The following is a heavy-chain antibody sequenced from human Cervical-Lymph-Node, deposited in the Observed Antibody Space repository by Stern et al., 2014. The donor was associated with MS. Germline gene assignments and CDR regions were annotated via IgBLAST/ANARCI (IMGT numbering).Heavy chain of an antibody. CDR1: GFPFTGYY. J-gene: IGHJ4*02. Sequence: VQLVESGAEVKKPGASVKVSCKTSGFPFTGYYIHWVRQAPGQGLEWMGCINPNVGDTTYAAKFQGRGTLTMDRSLNQSYRELSRLGSDDTAVYYCTRRDNVGGWYTFDHWGQGALVTVSS. D-gene: IGHD6-19*01. CDR2: INPNVGDT. CDR3: TRRDNVGGWYTFDH. V-gene: IGHV1-2*02.